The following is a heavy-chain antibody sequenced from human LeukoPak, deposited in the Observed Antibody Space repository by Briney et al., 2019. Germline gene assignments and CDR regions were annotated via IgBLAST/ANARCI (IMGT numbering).Heavy chain of an antibody. J-gene: IGHJ6*02. CDR3: AKNRLRFLEWLYGMDV. Sequence: GGSLRLSCAASGFTFSRHAMNWVRQAPGKGLEWVSSITSSGSYRYHSDSVKGRFTISRDNAKNSLYLQMNSLRAEDTALYYCAKNRLRFLEWLYGMDVWGQGTTVTVSS. V-gene: IGHV3-21*04. CDR1: GFTFSRHA. CDR2: ITSSGSYR. D-gene: IGHD3-3*01.